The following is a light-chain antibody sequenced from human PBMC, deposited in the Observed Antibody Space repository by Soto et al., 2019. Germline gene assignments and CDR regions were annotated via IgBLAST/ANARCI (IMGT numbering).Light chain of an antibody. V-gene: IGKV1-5*03. J-gene: IGKJ1*01. Sequence: DIQMTQSPSTLSASVGDRVTITCRANQDIGTWLAWYQQKPEKAPKVLIYRASHLESGVPSRFSDRGSGTEFSLTINSLQADDFATYYCQQYHIYSWTFGQGTKVDIK. CDR1: QDIGTW. CDR3: QQYHIYSWT. CDR2: RAS.